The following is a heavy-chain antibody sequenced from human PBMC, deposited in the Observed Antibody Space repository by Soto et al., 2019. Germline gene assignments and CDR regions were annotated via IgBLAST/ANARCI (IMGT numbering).Heavy chain of an antibody. CDR1: GGSFSGYY. V-gene: IGHV4-34*01. J-gene: IGHJ4*02. Sequence: SETLSLTCAVYGGSFSGYYWSWIRQPPGKGLEWIGEINHSGSTNYNPSLKSRVTISVDTSKNQFSLKLSSVTAADTAVYYCARLLRSYDYIWGSYRYQNFDYWGQGTLVTVSS. D-gene: IGHD3-16*02. CDR2: INHSGST. CDR3: ARLLRSYDYIWGSYRYQNFDY.